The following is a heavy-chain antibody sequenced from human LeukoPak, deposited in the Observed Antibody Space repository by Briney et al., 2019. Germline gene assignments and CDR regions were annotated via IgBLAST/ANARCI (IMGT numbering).Heavy chain of an antibody. CDR3: ARHGGLYSSRWEFDY. Sequence: SDTLSLTCTVSGCSISSYYWSWIRQPPGKGLEWIGYIYTSGSTNYNPSLRSRVTISVDTSKNHFSLKLSSVTAADTAVYYCARHGGLYSSRWEFDYWGQGNLVTVSS. V-gene: IGHV4-4*09. CDR1: GCSISSYY. J-gene: IGHJ4*02. CDR2: IYTSGST. D-gene: IGHD6-13*01.